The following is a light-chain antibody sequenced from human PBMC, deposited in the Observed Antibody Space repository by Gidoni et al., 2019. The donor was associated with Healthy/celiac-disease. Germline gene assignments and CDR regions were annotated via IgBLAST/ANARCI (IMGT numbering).Light chain of an antibody. CDR3: AAWHDSLNDYVV. V-gene: IGLV1-44*01. J-gene: IGLJ2*01. Sequence: QSVLTQPPSASGTTGQRVTTTCSGSSSNIGSSTVNWYQQLPGAAPKLLINSSNQRPSGVPDRFSASKSGTSASLAISGRQSEDEADYYCAAWHDSLNDYVVFGGGTKLTVL. CDR1: SSNIGSST. CDR2: SSN.